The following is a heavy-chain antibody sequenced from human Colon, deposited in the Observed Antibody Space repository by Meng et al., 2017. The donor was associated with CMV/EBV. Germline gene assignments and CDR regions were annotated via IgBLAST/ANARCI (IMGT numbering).Heavy chain of an antibody. CDR3: VRRQVRIDYYGAGWGGFDI. Sequence: SLKISCAASGFTFDDYAMHWVRQAPGKGLEWVSGISWNSGSIGYADSVKGRFTISRDNAKNSLYLQMNSLRAEDTALYHCVRRQVRIDYYGAGWGGFDIWGQGTMVTVSS. V-gene: IGHV3-9*01. D-gene: IGHD3-10*01. CDR1: GFTFDDYA. CDR2: ISWNSGSI. J-gene: IGHJ3*02.